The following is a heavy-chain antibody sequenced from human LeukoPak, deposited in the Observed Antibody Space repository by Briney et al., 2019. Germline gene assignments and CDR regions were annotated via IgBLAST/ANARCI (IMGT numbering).Heavy chain of an antibody. V-gene: IGHV1-69*01. J-gene: IGHJ4*02. CDR1: GGTFSSYA. CDR2: IIPIFGTA. D-gene: IGHD3-22*01. CDR3: ARDRLAGYYYDSSSSVGNFDY. Sequence: SVKVSCKASGGTFSSYAISWVRQAPGQGLEWMGGIIPIFGTANYAQKFQGRVTITADESTSTAYMELSSLRSEDTAVYYCARDRLAGYYYDSSSSVGNFDYWGQGTLVTVSS.